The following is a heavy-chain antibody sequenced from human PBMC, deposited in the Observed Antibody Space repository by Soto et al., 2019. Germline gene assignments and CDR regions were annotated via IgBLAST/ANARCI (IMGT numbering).Heavy chain of an antibody. V-gene: IGHV1-69*13. CDR3: ARDDRSSSPAGDYYYYGMDV. CDR1: GGTFSSYA. CDR2: IIPIFGTA. J-gene: IGHJ6*02. Sequence: SVKVSCKASGGTFSSYAISWVRQAPGQGLEWMGGIIPIFGTANYAQKFQGRVTITADESTSTAYMELSSLRSEDTAVYYCARDDRSSSPAGDYYYYGMDVWGQGTTVTVSS. D-gene: IGHD6-6*01.